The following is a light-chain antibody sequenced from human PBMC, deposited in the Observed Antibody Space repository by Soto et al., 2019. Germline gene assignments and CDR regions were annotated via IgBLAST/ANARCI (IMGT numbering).Light chain of an antibody. J-gene: IGKJ4*01. V-gene: IGKV3D-15*01. CDR2: GAS. Sequence: EIVMTQSPATLSVSAGERVTLSCRASQSVSSNLAWYQQKPGQAPRLLIYGASTRATGIPARFSGSGSGTDFTLTISRLQSEDVAVYYCQQYNNWPPLTFGGGTKVEIK. CDR1: QSVSSN. CDR3: QQYNNWPPLT.